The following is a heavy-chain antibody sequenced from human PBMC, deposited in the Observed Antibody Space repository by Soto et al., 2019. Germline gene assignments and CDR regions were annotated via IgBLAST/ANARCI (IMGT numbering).Heavy chain of an antibody. CDR1: GGSFSGYY. D-gene: IGHD6-13*01. V-gene: IGHV4-34*01. CDR2: INHSGST. CDR3: ARGPAAPRWSDY. J-gene: IGHJ4*02. Sequence: QVQLQQWGAGLLKPSETLSLTCAVYGGSFSGYYWSWIRQPPGKGLEWIGEINHSGSTNYNPSLKSRVTISVDTSKNQFPLKLSSVTAADTAVYYCARGPAAPRWSDYWGQGTLVTVSS.